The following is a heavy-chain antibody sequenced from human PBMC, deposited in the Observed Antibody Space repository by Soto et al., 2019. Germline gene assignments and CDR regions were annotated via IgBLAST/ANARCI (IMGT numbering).Heavy chain of an antibody. CDR2: ISYDGINK. Sequence: GWLRLSCAACVFTFSSHGMHWVRHAPGKGLEWVAVISYDGINKYYADSVKGRFTISRDNSKNTLYLQMNSLRAEDTAVYYCAKDPHVVVVVAADEPTFDYWGQGPLVTVST. D-gene: IGHD2-15*01. V-gene: IGHV3-30*18. CDR3: AKDPHVVVVVAADEPTFDY. CDR1: VFTFSSHG. J-gene: IGHJ4*02.